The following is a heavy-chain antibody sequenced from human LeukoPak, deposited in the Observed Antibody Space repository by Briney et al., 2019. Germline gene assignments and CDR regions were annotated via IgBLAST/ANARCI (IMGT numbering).Heavy chain of an antibody. Sequence: ASVKVSCKVSGYTLTELSMHWVRQAPGKGLEWMGGFDPEDGETIYAQKFQGGVTMTEDTSTDTAYMELSSLRSEDTAVYYCATDITVYYGSGSPYWGQGTLVTVSS. V-gene: IGHV1-24*01. CDR2: FDPEDGET. CDR1: GYTLTELS. D-gene: IGHD3-10*01. CDR3: ATDITVYYGSGSPY. J-gene: IGHJ4*02.